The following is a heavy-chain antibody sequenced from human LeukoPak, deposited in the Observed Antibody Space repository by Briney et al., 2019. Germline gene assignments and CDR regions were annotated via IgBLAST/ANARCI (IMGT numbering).Heavy chain of an antibody. Sequence: PGGSLRLSCAASGFTFSSYAMHWVRQAPGKGLEWVAVISYDGSNKYCADSVKGRFTISRDNSKNTLYLQMNSLRAEDTAVYYCATNTGYWGQGTLVTVSS. D-gene: IGHD2/OR15-2a*01. V-gene: IGHV3-30*04. CDR2: ISYDGSNK. CDR3: ATNTGY. J-gene: IGHJ4*02. CDR1: GFTFSSYA.